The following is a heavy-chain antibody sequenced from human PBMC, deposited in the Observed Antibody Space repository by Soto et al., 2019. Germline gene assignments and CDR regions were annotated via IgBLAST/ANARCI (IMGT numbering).Heavy chain of an antibody. V-gene: IGHV3-21*01. D-gene: IGHD2-2*01. CDR3: AREDSIIIPAVSDF. CDR2: ISKSDYT. Sequence: GGSLRLSCTVSGFAFNNYGINWVRQAPGKGLEWVSSISKSDYTYYSDSVKGRFAISRDNAKSSVSLQMNTLRAEDTAVYYCAREDSIIIPAVSDFWGQGTLVTVSS. CDR1: GFAFNNYG. J-gene: IGHJ1*01.